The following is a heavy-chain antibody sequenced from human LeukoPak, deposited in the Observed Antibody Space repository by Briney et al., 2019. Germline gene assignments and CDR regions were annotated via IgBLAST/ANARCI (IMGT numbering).Heavy chain of an antibody. V-gene: IGHV3-21*01. CDR3: ARVGYGSGSYYFDC. CDR1: GFTFSSYS. J-gene: IGHJ4*02. D-gene: IGHD3-10*01. CDR2: ISSSSSYI. Sequence: GGSLRLSCAASGFTFSSYSMNWVRQAPGKGLEWVSSISSSSSYIYYADSVKGRFTISRDNAKNSLYLQMNSLRAEDTAVYYCARVGYGSGSYYFDCWGQGTLVTVSS.